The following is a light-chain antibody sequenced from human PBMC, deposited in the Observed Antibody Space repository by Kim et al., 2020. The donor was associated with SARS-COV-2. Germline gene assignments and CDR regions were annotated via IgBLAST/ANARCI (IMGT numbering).Light chain of an antibody. V-gene: IGKV1-39*01. J-gene: IGKJ2*01. Sequence: DIQMTQSPASLSASVGDRITITCRASQSISTYLHWYQQKPGKAPNILIYGATSLESGVPFRFRGSGSGTDFTLTITSLQLEDLGTYYCQQGFIPPYTFGQGTKVEI. CDR1: QSISTY. CDR2: GAT. CDR3: QQGFIPPYT.